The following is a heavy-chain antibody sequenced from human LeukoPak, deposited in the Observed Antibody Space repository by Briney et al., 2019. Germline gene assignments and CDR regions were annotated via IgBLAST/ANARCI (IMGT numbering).Heavy chain of an antibody. V-gene: IGHV5-51*01. Sequence: PGESLKISCKGSGYNFTSYWIGWVRQMPGKGLEWMGIIYPGDSDTRYSPSFQGQVTISADKSISTAYLQWSSLEASDTAMYYCARRYLYYDYPEYYFDYWGQGTLVTVSS. CDR2: IYPGDSDT. J-gene: IGHJ4*02. CDR1: GYNFTSYW. CDR3: ARRYLYYDYPEYYFDY. D-gene: IGHD3-3*01.